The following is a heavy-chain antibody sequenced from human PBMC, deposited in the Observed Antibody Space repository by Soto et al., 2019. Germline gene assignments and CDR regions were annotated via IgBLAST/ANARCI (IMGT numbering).Heavy chain of an antibody. Sequence: PGGSLRLSCAASGFTFSNAWMSWVRQAPGKGLEWVGRIKSKTDGGTTDYAAPVKGRFTISRDDSKNTLYLQMNSLKTEDTAVYYCTTAMTTVTTSWFQPWAEGDRKSFDYWGQGTLVTVSS. D-gene: IGHD4-17*01. CDR1: GFTFSNAW. CDR2: IKSKTDGGTT. CDR3: TTAMTTVTTSWFQPWAEGDRKSFDY. J-gene: IGHJ4*02. V-gene: IGHV3-15*01.